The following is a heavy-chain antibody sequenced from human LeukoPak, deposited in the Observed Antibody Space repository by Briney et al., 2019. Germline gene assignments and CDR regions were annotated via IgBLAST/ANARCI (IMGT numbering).Heavy chain of an antibody. J-gene: IGHJ4*02. CDR3: ARNNPSAVWSFDY. CDR2: IKQDGSEI. D-gene: IGHD1-14*01. Sequence: PGGSLRLSCAASGFTFSTYWMTWVRQAPGKGLEWVANIKQDGSEISYVDSVKGRFTISRDNAKNSLYLQMNSLRAEDTAVYYCARNNPSAVWSFDYWGQGTLVTVSS. V-gene: IGHV3-7*01. CDR1: GFTFSTYW.